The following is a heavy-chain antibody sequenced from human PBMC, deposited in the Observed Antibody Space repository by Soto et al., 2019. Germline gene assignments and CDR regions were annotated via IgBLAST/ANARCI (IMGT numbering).Heavy chain of an antibody. CDR1: GGSISSSSYY. V-gene: IGHV4-39*02. D-gene: IGHD2-15*01. Sequence: PSATLSLTCTVSGGSISSSSYYWGWIRQPPGNGLEWIGSIYYAGNTYYTPSLKSRVTISVDTSKTQFSLKLSSVTAADTAVYYCAREGGRYCSGGSCQVDYWGQGTLVTVS. J-gene: IGHJ4*02. CDR3: AREGGRYCSGGSCQVDY. CDR2: IYYAGNT.